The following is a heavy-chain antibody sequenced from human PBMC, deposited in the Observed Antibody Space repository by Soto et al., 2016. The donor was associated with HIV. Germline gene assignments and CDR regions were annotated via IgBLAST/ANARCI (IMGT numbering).Heavy chain of an antibody. V-gene: IGHV3-48*04. J-gene: IGHJ4*02. Sequence: EVQLVESGGGLVQPGGSLRLSCAASGFTFSSYSMNWVRQAPGKGLEWVSYISSSSSTIYYADSVKGRFTISRDNAKNSLYLQMNSLRAEDTAVYYCASPIAFTAGDYWGQGTLVTVSS. CDR2: ISSSSSTI. D-gene: IGHD3-16*01. CDR1: GFTFSSYS. CDR3: ASPIAFTAGDY.